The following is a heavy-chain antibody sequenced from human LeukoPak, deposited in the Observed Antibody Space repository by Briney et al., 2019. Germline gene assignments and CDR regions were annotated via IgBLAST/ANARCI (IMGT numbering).Heavy chain of an antibody. J-gene: IGHJ3*02. D-gene: IGHD4-4*01. CDR3: ARGLTSYSNYGVDAFDI. CDR2: IYYSGST. Sequence: PSETLSLTCAVYGGSFSGYYWSWIRQPPGKGLEWIGYIYYSGSTNYNPSLKSRVTISVDTSKNQFSLKLSSVTAADTAVYYCARGLTSYSNYGVDAFDIWGQGTMVTVSS. CDR1: GGSFSGYY. V-gene: IGHV4-59*01.